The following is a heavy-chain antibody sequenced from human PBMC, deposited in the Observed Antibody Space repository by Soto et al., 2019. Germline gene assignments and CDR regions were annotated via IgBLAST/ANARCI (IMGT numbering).Heavy chain of an antibody. CDR3: ARDGDYYGMDV. CDR2: INYSGSA. V-gene: IGHV4-31*03. CDR1: DGSITSGTYY. J-gene: IGHJ6*02. D-gene: IGHD3-3*01. Sequence: SETLSLTCTVSDGSITSGTYYWSWIRQHPGKGLEWIGYINYSGSAYYNPSLKSRVTISIDTSKRQFSLSLDSVTAADTAVYDGARDGDYYGMDVWGQGTTVTVYS.